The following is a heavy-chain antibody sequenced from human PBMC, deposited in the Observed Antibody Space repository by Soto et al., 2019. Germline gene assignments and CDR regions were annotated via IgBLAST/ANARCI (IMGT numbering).Heavy chain of an antibody. V-gene: IGHV3-33*01. CDR3: ARDPSDIVVVPAAEGYYYYYMDV. J-gene: IGHJ6*03. CDR2: IWYDGSNK. D-gene: IGHD2-2*01. Sequence: GGSLRLSCAASGFTFSSYGMHWVRQAPGKGLEWMAVIWYDGSNKYYADFVKGRFTISRENSKNTLYLQMNSLRAEDTAVYYCARDPSDIVVVPAAEGYYYYYMDVWGKGTTVTVSS. CDR1: GFTFSSYG.